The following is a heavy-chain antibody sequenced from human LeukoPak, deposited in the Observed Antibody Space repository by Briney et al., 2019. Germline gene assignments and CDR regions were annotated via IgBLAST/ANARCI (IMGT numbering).Heavy chain of an antibody. CDR1: GGSISSYY. CDR3: AGSWTTVTVDY. D-gene: IGHD4-17*01. V-gene: IGHV4-59*01. CDR2: IYCSGST. Sequence: SETLSLTCSVSGGSISSYYWSWIRQPPGKGLEWIGYIYCSGSTNYNPSLKSRVTISVDTSKNQFSLKLSSVTAADTAVYYCAGSWTTVTVDYWGQGTLVTVSS. J-gene: IGHJ4*02.